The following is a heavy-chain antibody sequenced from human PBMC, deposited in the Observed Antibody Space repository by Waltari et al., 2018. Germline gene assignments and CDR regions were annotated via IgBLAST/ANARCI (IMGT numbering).Heavy chain of an antibody. V-gene: IGHV3-9*01. CDR2: ITWNSNKI. D-gene: IGHD1-26*01. Sequence: EIQLVESGGGLAQPGRSLRLSCAASGFTFEDYAMHWVRQTPGKGLEWVAGITWNSNKIGYADSVKCRFTISRDNAKKSLYLQMNRLRTEDTALYYCAKGHSGSYGLDYWGQGTPVTVSS. CDR1: GFTFEDYA. J-gene: IGHJ4*02. CDR3: AKGHSGSYGLDY.